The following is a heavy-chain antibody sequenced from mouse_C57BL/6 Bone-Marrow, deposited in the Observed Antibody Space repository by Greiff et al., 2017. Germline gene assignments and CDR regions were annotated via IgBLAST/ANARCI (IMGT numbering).Heavy chain of an antibody. Sequence: EVQLVESGGDLVKPGGSLKLSCAASGFTFSSYGMSWVRQTPDKRLEWVATISSGGSYTYYPDSVKGRFTISRDNAKNTLYLRMSSLKSEDTAMYYCARAGRGVVYRGQDTPLSESP. J-gene: IGHJ2*02. CDR3: ARAGRGVVY. D-gene: IGHD3-3*01. CDR1: GFTFSSYG. V-gene: IGHV5-6*01. CDR2: ISSGGSYT.